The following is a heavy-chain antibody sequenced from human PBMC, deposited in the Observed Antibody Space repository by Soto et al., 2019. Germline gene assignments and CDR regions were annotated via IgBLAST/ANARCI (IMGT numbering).Heavy chain of an antibody. V-gene: IGHV4-34*01. Sequence: SETLSLTCAVYGGSFSGYYWSWIRQPPGKGLEWIGETNHSGSTNYNPSLKSRVTISVDTSKNQFSLKLSSVTAADTAVYYCARVYYDILTGSNKGAFDIWGQGTMVTVSS. J-gene: IGHJ3*02. D-gene: IGHD3-9*01. CDR2: TNHSGST. CDR1: GGSFSGYY. CDR3: ARVYYDILTGSNKGAFDI.